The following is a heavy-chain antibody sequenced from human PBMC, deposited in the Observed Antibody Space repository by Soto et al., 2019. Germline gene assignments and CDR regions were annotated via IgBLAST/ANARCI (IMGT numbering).Heavy chain of an antibody. J-gene: IGHJ5*02. Sequence: SETLSLTCTVSGGSISDSSYCWGWIRQPPGKGLQWIGCMFYSGATYYNPSLKNRVTLSVDTSNNEFSLKLVSVTAPDTAVYYCARHKSGSDWLDPWGQGTLVTVSS. CDR1: GGSISDSSYC. D-gene: IGHD2-15*01. CDR3: ARHKSGSDWLDP. CDR2: MFYSGAT. V-gene: IGHV4-39*01.